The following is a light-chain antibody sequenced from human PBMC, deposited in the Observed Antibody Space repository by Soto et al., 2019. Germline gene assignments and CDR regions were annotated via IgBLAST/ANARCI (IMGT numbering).Light chain of an antibody. J-gene: IGKJ2*01. CDR1: QSIRNW. Sequence: DIHMTQSPSTLSASVADRVTITCRASQSIRNWLAWYQQKPGKAPKLLIFDASTLESGVPSRFSGSGSGTEFTLTISGLQPDDFATYYCQQYNNYCTFGQGTKLEIQ. CDR3: QQYNNYCT. V-gene: IGKV1-5*01. CDR2: DAS.